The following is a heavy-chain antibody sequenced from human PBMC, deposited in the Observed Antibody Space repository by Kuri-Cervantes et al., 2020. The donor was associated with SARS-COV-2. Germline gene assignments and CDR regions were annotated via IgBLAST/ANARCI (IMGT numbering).Heavy chain of an antibody. CDR2: IIPIFGTA. Sequence: SVKVSCKASGGTFSSYAISWVRQAPGQGFEWMGGIIPIFGTANYAQKFQGRVTITADKSTSTAYMELSSLRSEDTAVYYCARLGYCSSTSCYVYAFDIWGQGTMVTVSS. D-gene: IGHD2-2*01. CDR1: GGTFSSYA. V-gene: IGHV1-69*06. CDR3: ARLGYCSSTSCYVYAFDI. J-gene: IGHJ3*02.